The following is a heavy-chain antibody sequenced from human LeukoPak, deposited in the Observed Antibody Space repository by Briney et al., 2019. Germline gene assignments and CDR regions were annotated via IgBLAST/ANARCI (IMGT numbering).Heavy chain of an antibody. Sequence: GGSLRLSCAASGFTFSSYWMSWVRQAPGKGLEWVANIKQDGSEKYYMDSVKGRFTISRDNSKNTLYLQMNSLRAEDTAVYYCTRDSYPHPAHNFDYWGQGTLVTVSS. CDR1: GFTFSSYW. V-gene: IGHV3-7*01. J-gene: IGHJ4*02. CDR3: TRDSYPHPAHNFDY. CDR2: IKQDGSEK. D-gene: IGHD5-18*01.